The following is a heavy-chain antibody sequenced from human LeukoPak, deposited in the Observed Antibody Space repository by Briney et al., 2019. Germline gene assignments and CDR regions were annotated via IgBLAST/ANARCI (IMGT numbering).Heavy chain of an antibody. V-gene: IGHV1-18*01. J-gene: IGHJ4*02. CDR3: ARRVYGSGSYSIDY. CDR1: GYTFTSYG. D-gene: IGHD3-10*01. CDR2: ISAYNGNT. Sequence: GASVKVSCKASGYTFTSYGISWVRQAPGQGLEWMGWISAYNGNTNYAQRLQGRVTMTTDTSTSTAYMELRSLRSDDTAVYYCARRVYGSGSYSIDYWGQGTLVTVSS.